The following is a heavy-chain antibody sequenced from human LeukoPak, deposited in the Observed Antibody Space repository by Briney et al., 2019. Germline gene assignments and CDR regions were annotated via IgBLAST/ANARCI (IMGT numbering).Heavy chain of an antibody. CDR1: GFTFNTYA. J-gene: IGHJ4*02. Sequence: GGSLRLSCAASGFTFNTYAMTWVRQAPGKGLEWVSAISGNGGSTYYADSVKGRFAISRDNSKNSLYLQMNSLRAEDTAVYYCARDSVDSSSWYFDYWGQGTLVTVSS. CDR2: ISGNGGST. V-gene: IGHV3-23*01. CDR3: ARDSVDSSSWYFDY. D-gene: IGHD6-13*01.